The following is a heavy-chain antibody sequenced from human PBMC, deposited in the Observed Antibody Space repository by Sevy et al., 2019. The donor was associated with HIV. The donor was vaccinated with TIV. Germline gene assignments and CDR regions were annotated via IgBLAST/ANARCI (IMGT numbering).Heavy chain of an antibody. J-gene: IGHJ6*02. V-gene: IGHV3-53*01. CDR1: GFNVNDNY. Sequence: GGSLRLSCAASGFNVNDNYMTWVRQAPGKGLEWVSIIHADGSSYYADSVKGRFTMSRDDSRNIVILQMNSLRADDTAVYYCARDRRFCGNECYLCYYYGMDVWGQGTAVTVSS. CDR3: ARDRRFCGNECYLCYYYGMDV. D-gene: IGHD3-16*02. CDR2: IHADGSS.